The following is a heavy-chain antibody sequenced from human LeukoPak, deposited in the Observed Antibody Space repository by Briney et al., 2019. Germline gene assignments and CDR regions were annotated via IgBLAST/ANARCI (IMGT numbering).Heavy chain of an antibody. V-gene: IGHV3-13*01. Sequence: GGSLRLSCAASGFTFSSHDVHWVRQATGKGLEWVSAIGTAGDTYYPGSVKGRFTISRENAKNSLYLQMNSLRAGDTAVYYCARGAYYYGSASYHLNYFYYGMDAWGQGTTVIVSS. CDR3: ARGAYYYGSASYHLNYFYYGMDA. J-gene: IGHJ6*02. CDR1: GFTFSSHD. CDR2: IGTAGDT. D-gene: IGHD3-10*01.